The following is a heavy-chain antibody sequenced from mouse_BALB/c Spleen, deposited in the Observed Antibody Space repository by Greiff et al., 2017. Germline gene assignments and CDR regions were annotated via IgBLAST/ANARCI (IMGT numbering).Heavy chain of an antibody. V-gene: IGHV5-6-4*01. D-gene: IGHD2-2*01. CDR2: ISSGGSYT. J-gene: IGHJ3*01. CDR1: GFTFSSYT. Sequence: EVQVVESGGGLVKPGGSLKLSCAASGFTFSSYTMSWVRQTPEKRLEWVATISSGGSYTYYPDSVKGRFTISRDNAKNTLYLQMSSLKSEDTAMYYCTSISIYYGYDKSWFAYWGQGTLVTVSA. CDR3: TSISIYYGYDKSWFAY.